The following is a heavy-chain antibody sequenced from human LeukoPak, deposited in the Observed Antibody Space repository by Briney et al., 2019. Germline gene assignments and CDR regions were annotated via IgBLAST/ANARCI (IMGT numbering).Heavy chain of an antibody. D-gene: IGHD2-15*01. J-gene: IGHJ4*02. CDR2: INHSGST. V-gene: IGHV4-34*01. Sequence: SETLSLTCAVYGGSFSGYYWSWIRQPPGKGLEWIGEINHSGSTNYNPSLKSRVTISVDTSKNQFSLKLSSVTAADTAVYYCARGAGGLAGRWGQGTLVTVSS. CDR3: ARGAGGLAGR. CDR1: GGSFSGYY.